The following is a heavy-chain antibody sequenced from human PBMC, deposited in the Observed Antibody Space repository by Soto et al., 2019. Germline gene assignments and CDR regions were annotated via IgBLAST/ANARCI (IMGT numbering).Heavy chain of an antibody. D-gene: IGHD3-3*01. CDR1: GFTVSGNY. J-gene: IGHJ6*02. CDR3: ARXRAIFGVVSYYYYGMDV. CDR2: IYSGGST. V-gene: IGHV3-53*01. Sequence: PGGSLRLSCAASGFTVSGNYMSWVRQAPGKGLEWVSVIYSGGSTYYADSVKGRFTISRDNSKNTLYLQMNSLRAEDTAVYYCARXRAIFGVVSYYYYGMDVWGQGTTVTVSS.